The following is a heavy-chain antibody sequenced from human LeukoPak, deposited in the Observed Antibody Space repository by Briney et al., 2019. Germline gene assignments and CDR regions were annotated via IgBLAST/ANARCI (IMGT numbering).Heavy chain of an antibody. D-gene: IGHD2-21*02. CDR1: GYTFTGYY. CDR3: ARDWSLGTVTSY. J-gene: IGHJ4*02. V-gene: IGHV1-2*02. CDR2: INPNSGGT. Sequence: ASVKVSCKSSGYTFTGYYMHWVRQAPGQGLEWMGWINPNSGGTNYAQKFQGRVTMTRDTSISTAYMELSRLRSDDTAVYYYARDWSLGTVTSYWGQGTLVTVSS.